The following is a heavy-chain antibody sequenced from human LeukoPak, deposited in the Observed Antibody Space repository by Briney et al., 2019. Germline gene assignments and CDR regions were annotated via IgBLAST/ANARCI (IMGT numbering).Heavy chain of an antibody. CDR1: GGSISSYY. D-gene: IGHD4-17*01. J-gene: IGHJ5*02. V-gene: IGHV4-4*07. CDR3: ARDLSDYGDYVSWFDP. CDR2: IYTSGST. Sequence: KPSETLSLTCTVSGGSISSYYWSWLRQPAGKGLEWIGRIYTSGSTNYNPSLKSRVTMSVDTSKNQFSLKLSSVTAADTAVYYCARDLSDYGDYVSWFDPWGQGTLVTVSS.